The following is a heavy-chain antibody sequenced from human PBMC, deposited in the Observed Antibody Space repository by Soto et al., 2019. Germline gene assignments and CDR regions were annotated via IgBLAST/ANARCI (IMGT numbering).Heavy chain of an antibody. D-gene: IGHD2-2*01. J-gene: IGHJ6*02. CDR2: IYHSGST. CDR3: ARCPGVDCSSTSCYRGYYYYGMDV. CDR1: GGSLSRAGYS. V-gene: IGHV4-30-2*01. Sequence: PSGTLSLTCAVSGGSLSRAGYSWSWFRQQPGKGLEWIGYIYHSGSTYYNPSLKSRVTISVDRSKNQFSLKLSSVTAADTAVYYCARCPGVDCSSTSCYRGYYYYGMDVWGQGTTVT.